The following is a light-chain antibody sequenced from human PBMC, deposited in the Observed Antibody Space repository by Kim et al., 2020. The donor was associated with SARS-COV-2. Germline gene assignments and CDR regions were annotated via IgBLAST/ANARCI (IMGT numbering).Light chain of an antibody. Sequence: SLSPGQTARTTRSGHNWGDESACSYQQKPGQSPVLVIYQSSKRPTGIPERFSGSNSGNTATLTISGAQAMVEADYFCQAWDSSTLVFGGGTQLTVL. V-gene: IGLV3-1*01. J-gene: IGLJ2*01. CDR2: QSS. CDR3: QAWDSSTLV. CDR1: NWGDES.